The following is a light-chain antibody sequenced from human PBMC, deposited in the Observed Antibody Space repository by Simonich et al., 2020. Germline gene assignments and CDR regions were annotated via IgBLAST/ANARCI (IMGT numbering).Light chain of an antibody. V-gene: IGKV4-1*01. CDR3: QQYYSTPYT. CDR2: WAS. J-gene: IGKJ2*01. CDR1: QSVLYSSNNKNY. Sequence: DIVMTQSPDSLAVSLGERATINCKSSQSVLYSSNNKNYVAWYQPKPGQPPKLLIYWASTREAGVPDRFSGSGSGTDFTLTISSLQAEDVAVYYCQQYYSTPYTFGQGTKLEIK.